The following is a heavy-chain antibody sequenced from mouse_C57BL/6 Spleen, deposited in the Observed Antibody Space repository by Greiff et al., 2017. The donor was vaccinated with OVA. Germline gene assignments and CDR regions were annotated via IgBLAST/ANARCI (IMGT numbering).Heavy chain of an antibody. CDR2: IDPENGDT. CDR1: GFNIKDDY. CDR3: TTNDDGSSTYAMDY. Sequence: VQLQQSGAELVRPGASVKLSCTASGFNIKDDYMHWVKQRPEQGLEWIGWIDPENGDTEYASKFQGKAPITADTSSNTAYLQLSSLTAEDTAVYYGTTNDDGSSTYAMDYWGQGTSVTVSS. J-gene: IGHJ4*01. D-gene: IGHD1-1*01. V-gene: IGHV14-4*01.